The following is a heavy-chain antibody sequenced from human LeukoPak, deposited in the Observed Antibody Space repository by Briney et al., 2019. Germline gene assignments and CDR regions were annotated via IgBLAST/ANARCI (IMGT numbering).Heavy chain of an antibody. J-gene: IGHJ6*02. D-gene: IGHD6-13*01. CDR3: ARGGAASYYYYYGMDV. Sequence: SQTLSLTCTVSGGSISSGSYYWTWIRQPAGKGLEWIGRIYTSGSTNYNPSLKSRVTISVDTSENQFSLKLSSVTAADTAVYYCARGGAASYYYYYGMDVWGQGTTVTVSS. CDR1: GGSISSGSYY. V-gene: IGHV4-61*02. CDR2: IYTSGST.